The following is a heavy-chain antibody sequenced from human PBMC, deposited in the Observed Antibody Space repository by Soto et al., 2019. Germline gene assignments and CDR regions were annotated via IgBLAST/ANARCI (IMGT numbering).Heavy chain of an antibody. CDR3: AKTFWSGYPLWVDV. D-gene: IGHD3-3*01. J-gene: IGHJ6*02. V-gene: IGHV3-30*18. CDR1: GFTFSSYG. CDR2: ISYDGSNK. Sequence: QVQLVESGGGVVQPGRSLRLSCAASGFTFSSYGMHWVRQAPGQGLEWVAVISYDGSNKYYADSVKGRFTISRDNSKNTLYLQMNSLRAEDTAVYYCAKTFWSGYPLWVDVWGQGTTVTVSS.